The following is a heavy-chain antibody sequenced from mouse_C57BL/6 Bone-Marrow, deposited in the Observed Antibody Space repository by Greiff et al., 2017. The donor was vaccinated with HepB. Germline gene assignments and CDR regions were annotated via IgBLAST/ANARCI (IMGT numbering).Heavy chain of an antibody. J-gene: IGHJ1*03. Sequence: VQLQQSGAELARPGASVKLSCKASGYTFTSYGISWVKQRTGQGLEWIGVIYPRSGNTYYNEKFKGKATLTADKSSSTAYMELRSLTSEDAAVYFCASEGRMTTVVAPMNFDVWGTGTTVTVSS. D-gene: IGHD1-1*01. V-gene: IGHV1-81*01. CDR3: ASEGRMTTVVAPMNFDV. CDR2: IYPRSGNT. CDR1: GYTFTSYG.